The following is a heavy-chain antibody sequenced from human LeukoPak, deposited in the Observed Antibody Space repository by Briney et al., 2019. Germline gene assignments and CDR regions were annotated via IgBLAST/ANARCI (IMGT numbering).Heavy chain of an antibody. D-gene: IGHD3-10*01. CDR1: GGSFSGYY. V-gene: IGHV4-34*09. J-gene: IGHJ4*02. CDR2: IYYSGNT. Sequence: SETLSLTCAVYGGSFSGYYWSWIRQPPGKGLEWIGYIYYSGNTFYNPSLKSRVTLSVDTSKNQFSLKLSSVTAADTAVCYCARDSMRSYFDYWGQGTLVTVSS. CDR3: ARDSMRSYFDY.